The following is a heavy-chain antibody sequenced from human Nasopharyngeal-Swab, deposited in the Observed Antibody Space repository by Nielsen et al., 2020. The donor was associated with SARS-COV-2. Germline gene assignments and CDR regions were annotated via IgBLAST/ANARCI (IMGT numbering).Heavy chain of an antibody. J-gene: IGHJ4*02. Sequence: SSTLSLTCIVSGGSISSSDYYWGWIRQPPGKGLEWIGSVDYTGRTYYIPSLRDRVTMSLDTSKNQFSLKLNSVTAADTAVYYCARVAENSSGWYPDYWGQGTLVTVSS. CDR2: VDYTGRT. CDR1: GGSISSSDYY. V-gene: IGHV4-39*07. CDR3: ARVAENSSGWYPDY. D-gene: IGHD6-19*01.